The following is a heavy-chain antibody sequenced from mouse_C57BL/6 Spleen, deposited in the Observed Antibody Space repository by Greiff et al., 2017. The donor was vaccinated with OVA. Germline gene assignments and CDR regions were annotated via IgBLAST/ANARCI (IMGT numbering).Heavy chain of an antibody. D-gene: IGHD1-1*01. Sequence: QVQLKQPGAELVKPGASVKLSCKASGYTFTSYWMHWVKQRPGRGLEWIGRIDPNSGGTKYNEKFKSKATLTVDKPSSTAYMQLSSLTSEDSAVYYCARSIPQFITTVVASFDYWGQGTTLTVSS. CDR3: ARSIPQFITTVVASFDY. CDR2: IDPNSGGT. V-gene: IGHV1-72*01. J-gene: IGHJ2*01. CDR1: GYTFTSYW.